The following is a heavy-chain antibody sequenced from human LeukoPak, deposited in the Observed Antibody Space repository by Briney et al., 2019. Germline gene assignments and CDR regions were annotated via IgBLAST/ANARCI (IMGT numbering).Heavy chain of an antibody. D-gene: IGHD5-18*01. J-gene: IGHJ4*02. V-gene: IGHV3-23*01. Sequence: PGGSLRLSCAASGFTFSSYAMSWVRQAPGKGLEWVSAISGSDGSTYYADSVKGRFTISRDNSKNTLYLQMNSLRAEDTALYYCAKGLPPGYSLGYWGQGTLVTVSS. CDR2: ISGSDGST. CDR1: GFTFSSYA. CDR3: AKGLPPGYSLGY.